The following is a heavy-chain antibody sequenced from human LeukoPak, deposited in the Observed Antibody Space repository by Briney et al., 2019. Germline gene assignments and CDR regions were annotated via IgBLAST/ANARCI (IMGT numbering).Heavy chain of an antibody. CDR3: ARGLDTSSWYPTFDP. CDR1: GFTFSSYA. CDR2: IGTAGGT. V-gene: IGHV3-13*01. D-gene: IGHD6-13*01. Sequence: GGSLRLSCAASGFTFSSYAMSWVRQATGKGLEWVSAIGTAGGTYYSGSVKGRFTISRENAKNSLYLQMNSLRAGDTAVYYCARGLDTSSWYPTFDPWGQGTLVTVSS. J-gene: IGHJ5*02.